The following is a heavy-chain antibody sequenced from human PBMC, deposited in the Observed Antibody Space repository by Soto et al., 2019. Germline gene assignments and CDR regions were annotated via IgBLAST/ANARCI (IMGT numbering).Heavy chain of an antibody. CDR2: INPNSGGT. Sequence: GASVKVSCKASGYTFTGYYMHWVRQAPGQGLEWMGWINPNSGGTNYAQKFQGRVTMTRDTSASTAYMELSSLRSEDTAVYYCARDSSPAHPEVVPAARDYYYGMDVWGQGTTVTVS. D-gene: IGHD2-2*01. J-gene: IGHJ6*02. CDR1: GYTFTGYY. V-gene: IGHV1-2*02. CDR3: ARDSSPAHPEVVPAARDYYYGMDV.